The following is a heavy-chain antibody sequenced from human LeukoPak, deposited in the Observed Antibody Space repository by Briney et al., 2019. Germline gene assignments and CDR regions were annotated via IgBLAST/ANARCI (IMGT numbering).Heavy chain of an antibody. D-gene: IGHD1-26*01. V-gene: IGHV1-69*06. CDR2: IIPIFGTA. CDR1: GGTFSSYA. Sequence: ASVKVSCKASGGTFSSYAISWVRQAPGQGLEWMGGIIPIFGTANYAQKFQGRVTITADKSTSTAYMELSSLRSEDTAVYYCARDLSSGSYYLDDAFDIWGQGTMVTVSS. J-gene: IGHJ3*02. CDR3: ARDLSSGSYYLDDAFDI.